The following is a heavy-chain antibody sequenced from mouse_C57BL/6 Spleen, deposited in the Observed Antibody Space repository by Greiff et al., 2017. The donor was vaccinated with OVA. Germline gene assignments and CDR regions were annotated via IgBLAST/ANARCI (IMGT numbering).Heavy chain of an antibody. CDR2: IDPSDSYT. CDR3: ARAYSNYVGSMDY. J-gene: IGHJ4*01. D-gene: IGHD2-5*01. Sequence: QVHVKQPGAELVMPGASVKLSCKASGYTFTSYWMHWVKQRPGQGLEWIGEIDPSDSYTNYNQKFKGKSTLTVDKSSSTAYMQLSSLTSEDSAVYYCARAYSNYVGSMDYWGQGTSVTVSS. CDR1: GYTFTSYW. V-gene: IGHV1-69*01.